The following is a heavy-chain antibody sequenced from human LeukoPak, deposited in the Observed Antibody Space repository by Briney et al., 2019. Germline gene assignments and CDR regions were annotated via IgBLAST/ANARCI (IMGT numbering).Heavy chain of an antibody. CDR3: ARGGGGSSWTYNWFDP. V-gene: IGHV1-46*01. Sequence: GASVKVSCKASGYTFTSYYMHWVRQAPGLGLEWMGIINPSGGSTSYAQKFQGRVTMTRDTSTSKVYMELSSLRSEDTAVYYCARGGGGSSWTYNWFDPWGQGTLVTVSS. J-gene: IGHJ5*02. CDR2: INPSGGST. D-gene: IGHD6-13*01. CDR1: GYTFTSYY.